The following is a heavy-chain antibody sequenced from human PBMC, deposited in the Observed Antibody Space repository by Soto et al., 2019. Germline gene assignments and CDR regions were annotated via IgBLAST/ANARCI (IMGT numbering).Heavy chain of an antibody. J-gene: IGHJ4*02. D-gene: IGHD2-2*01. Sequence: QLQVVQSGPEVRQPGSSVKVSCKPSGGIFTNYAFTWVRQAPGQRLEWMGGIIPLFGTANYAQNFQGRVTITADKSTTTVYLEVNRLRSEDTALYYCSAYCSSSNCRAGDAYWGQGTLVTVSS. CDR1: GGIFTNYA. CDR3: SAYCSSSNCRAGDAY. V-gene: IGHV1-69*06. CDR2: IIPLFGTA.